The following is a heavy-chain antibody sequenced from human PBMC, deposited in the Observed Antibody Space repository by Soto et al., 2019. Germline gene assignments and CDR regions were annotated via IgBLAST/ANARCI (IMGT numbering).Heavy chain of an antibody. V-gene: IGHV3-30*04. CDR1: GFTFSSYA. J-gene: IGHJ4*02. Sequence: PGGSLRLSCVASGFTFSSYAMHWVRQAPGKGLEWVAVISYDGRQKHYVDSVKGRFTLSRDESDNTVYLQMNSLRPEDTAVYFCEKDVSFDSYYFDQWGQGTRVTVSS. CDR3: EKDVSFDSYYFDQ. D-gene: IGHD3-9*01. CDR2: ISYDGRQK.